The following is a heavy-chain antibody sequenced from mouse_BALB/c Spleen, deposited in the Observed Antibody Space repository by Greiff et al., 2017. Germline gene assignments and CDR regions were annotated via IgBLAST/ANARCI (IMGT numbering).Heavy chain of an antibody. Sequence: QVQLKQSGAELVKPGASVKLSCKASGYTFTSYYMYWVKQRPGQGLEWIGEINPSNGGTNFNEKFKSKATLTVDKSSSTAYMQLSSLTSEDSAVYYCTKGDYYWYFDVWGAGTTVTVSS. D-gene: IGHD2-4*01. J-gene: IGHJ1*01. CDR1: GYTFTSYY. CDR3: TKGDYYWYFDV. CDR2: INPSNGGT. V-gene: IGHV1S81*02.